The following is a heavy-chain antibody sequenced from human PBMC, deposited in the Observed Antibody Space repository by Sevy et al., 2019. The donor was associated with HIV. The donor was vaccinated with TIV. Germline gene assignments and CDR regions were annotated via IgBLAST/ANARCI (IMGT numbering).Heavy chain of an antibody. CDR3: ARPRANYVDHYFFYAMDV. V-gene: IGHV3-30-3*01. Sequence: GGSLRLSCVASGFAFSNYYAMHWVRQAPGKGLEWVALISYDGSDKYYADSVKGRFTISRDNFKNTLFLQMNSLTTEDTAGYYCARPRANYVDHYFFYAMDVWGQGTTVTVSS. CDR1: GFAFSNYYA. J-gene: IGHJ6*02. D-gene: IGHD4-17*01. CDR2: ISYDGSDK.